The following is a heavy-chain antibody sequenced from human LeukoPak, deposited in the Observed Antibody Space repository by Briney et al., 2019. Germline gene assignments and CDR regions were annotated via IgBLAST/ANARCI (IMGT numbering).Heavy chain of an antibody. Sequence: PGGSLRLSCAASGFTFSTYGMNWVRQAPGKGLEWVAVIWHDGSEKYYADSVKDRFTISRDNSKNTLYLQMNSLRAEDTAVYFCARSNNAFDYWGQGSLVTVSS. CDR2: IWHDGSEK. CDR3: ARSNNAFDY. D-gene: IGHD1/OR15-1a*01. J-gene: IGHJ4*02. V-gene: IGHV3-33*01. CDR1: GFTFSTYG.